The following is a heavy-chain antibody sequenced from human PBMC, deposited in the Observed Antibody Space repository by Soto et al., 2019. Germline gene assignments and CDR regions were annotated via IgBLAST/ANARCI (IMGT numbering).Heavy chain of an antibody. J-gene: IGHJ6*02. CDR2: ISYDGSNK. CDR3: AKDIYDSSGYYSYYHGMDV. Sequence: PGGSLRLSCAASGFTFSSYGMHWVRQAPGKGLEWVAVISYDGSNKYYADSVKGRFTISRDNSKNTLYLQMNSLRAEDTAVYYCAKDIYDSSGYYSYYHGMDVWGQGTTVTVSS. CDR1: GFTFSSYG. V-gene: IGHV3-30*18. D-gene: IGHD3-22*01.